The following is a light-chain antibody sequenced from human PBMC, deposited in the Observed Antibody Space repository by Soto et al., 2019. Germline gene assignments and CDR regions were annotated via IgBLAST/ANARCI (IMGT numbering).Light chain of an antibody. V-gene: IGKV1-5*01. CDR2: DSS. J-gene: IGKJ5*01. Sequence: DIQMTQSPSTLSASVGDRVTITCRASQSISSWLAWYQQKPGRAPKLLIYDSSSLESGVPSRFSGSGSGTEFRLTIITMQSDDFATYSSKVYASLLVTCAEGTRLEIK. CDR1: QSISSW. CDR3: KVYASLLVT.